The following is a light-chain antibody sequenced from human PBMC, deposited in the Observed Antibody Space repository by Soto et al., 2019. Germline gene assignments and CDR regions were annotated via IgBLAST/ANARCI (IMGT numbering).Light chain of an antibody. V-gene: IGKV1-39*01. Sequence: DLQMTQSPSSLSASVGDRVTITCRASEGVSSYLNWYQQKPGKAPKLLIYAASSLQSGVPSRFSGSESGTDFTLTISSLQPEDFATYYCQQTYSTPLTFGGGTKVEI. CDR2: AAS. CDR3: QQTYSTPLT. J-gene: IGKJ4*01. CDR1: EGVSSY.